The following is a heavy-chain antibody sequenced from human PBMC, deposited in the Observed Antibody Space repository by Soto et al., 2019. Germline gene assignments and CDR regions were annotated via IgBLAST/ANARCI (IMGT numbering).Heavy chain of an antibody. CDR3: ARDLLAGQQLVIPWFHP. CDR1: EVNFRDYA. V-gene: IGHV3-21*01. Sequence: GGPQSLSYAASEVNFRDYAMSWVSQDPGKGLEWVSSIFTRSSQIYYADSVKGRFTISRDDAKNSLFLQMNSLSVEDTAVYYCARDLLAGQQLVIPWFHPWGQGTLVTVSS. D-gene: IGHD1-26*01. CDR2: IFTRSSQI. J-gene: IGHJ5*02.